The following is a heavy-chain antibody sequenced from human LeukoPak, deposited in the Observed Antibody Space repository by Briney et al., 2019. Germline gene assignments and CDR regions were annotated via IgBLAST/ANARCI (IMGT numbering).Heavy chain of an antibody. J-gene: IGHJ6*03. CDR1: GYSISSGYY. Sequence: SETLSLTCTVSGYSISSGYYWGWIRQPPGKGLEWIGTIYHSGSTYYNPSLKSRVTISVDTSKNQFSLKLSSVTAADTAVYYCARAYYDFWSGYPRDYYYYYMDVWGKGTTVTISS. CDR3: ARAYYDFWSGYPRDYYYYYMDV. D-gene: IGHD3-3*01. CDR2: IYHSGST. V-gene: IGHV4-38-2*02.